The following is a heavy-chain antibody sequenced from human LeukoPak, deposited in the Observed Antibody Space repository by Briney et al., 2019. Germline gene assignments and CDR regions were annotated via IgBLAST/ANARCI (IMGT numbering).Heavy chain of an antibody. D-gene: IGHD3-10*01. CDR2: IIPISGTA. J-gene: IGHJ6*04. V-gene: IGHV1-69*13. CDR3: ARGAVWGSLVRGDYYYYAFDV. Sequence: GASVKVSCKASGGTFSSYAISWVRQAPGQVLEWMGGIIPISGTADNAQKFQDRVTITADESTSTAYMEVSSLRSEDTAVYYCARGAVWGSLVRGDYYYYAFDVWGKGTTVTVSS. CDR1: GGTFSSYA.